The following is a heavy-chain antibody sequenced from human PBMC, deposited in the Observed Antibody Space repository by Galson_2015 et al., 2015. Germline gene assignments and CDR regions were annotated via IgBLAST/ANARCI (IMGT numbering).Heavy chain of an antibody. CDR3: ARDATAMDY. J-gene: IGHJ4*02. V-gene: IGHV4-59*01. CDR2: IDYSGST. CDR1: GGPFSGSY. D-gene: IGHD5-18*01. Sequence: SETLSLTCTVSGGPFSGSYWTWIRQPPGKGLEWIGYIDYSGSTNYNPSLTSRVTISVDTSKNQFSLRLRSVTAADTAVYYCARDATAMDYWGQGTLVTVSS.